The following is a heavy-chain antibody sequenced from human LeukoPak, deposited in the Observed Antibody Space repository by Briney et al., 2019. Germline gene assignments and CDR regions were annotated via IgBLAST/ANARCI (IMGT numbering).Heavy chain of an antibody. D-gene: IGHD6-6*01. CDR2: ISSSSSYI. Sequence: PGGSLRLSCAASGFTFSSYSMNWVRQAPGKGLEWVSSISSSSSYIYYADSVKGRFTISRDNSKNTLYLQMNSLRAEDTAVYYCAKDLQSYSSSPGYFQHWGQGTLVTVSS. CDR1: GFTFSSYS. V-gene: IGHV3-21*01. J-gene: IGHJ1*01. CDR3: AKDLQSYSSSPGYFQH.